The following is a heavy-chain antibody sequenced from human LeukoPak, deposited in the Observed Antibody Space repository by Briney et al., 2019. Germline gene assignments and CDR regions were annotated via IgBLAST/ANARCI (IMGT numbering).Heavy chain of an antibody. CDR2: IYSGGST. CDR3: ARGGGYYDFWSGYYPFDY. Sequence: GGSLRLSCAASGFTVSSNYMSWVRQAPGKGLEWVSVIYSGGSTYYADSVKGRFTISRDNPKNTLYLQMNSLRAEDTAVYYCARGGGYYDFWSGYYPFDYWGQGTLVTVSS. D-gene: IGHD3-3*01. J-gene: IGHJ4*02. CDR1: GFTVSSNY. V-gene: IGHV3-53*01.